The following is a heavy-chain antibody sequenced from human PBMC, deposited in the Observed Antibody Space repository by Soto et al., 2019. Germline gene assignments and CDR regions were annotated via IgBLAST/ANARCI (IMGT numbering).Heavy chain of an antibody. V-gene: IGHV1-8*01. CDR1: GYTFTSYD. Sequence: GASVKVSCKASGYTFTSYDINWVRQATGQGLEWMGWMNPNSGNTGYAQKFQGRVTMTRNTSISTAYMELSSLRSEDTAVYYCARATPGPVVVQILWSPGPKKDVFDIWDQGTKDTVSS. CDR2: MNPNSGNT. D-gene: IGHD2-21*01. CDR3: ARATPGPVVVQILWSPGPKKDVFDI. J-gene: IGHJ3*02.